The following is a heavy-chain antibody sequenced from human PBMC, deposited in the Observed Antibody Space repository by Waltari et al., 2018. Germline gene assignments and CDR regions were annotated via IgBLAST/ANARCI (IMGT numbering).Heavy chain of an antibody. D-gene: IGHD2-8*02. CDR3: ARDGEYCPRGVCYPT. V-gene: IGHV1-2*02. J-gene: IGHJ5*02. Sequence: QVQLVQSGAEVKKPGASVKVSCKASGYTFTGYFIHWLRPPPGQGPEWMGWIHCHRGESSYAQKFQGRLTMASDTTITPVYMEFSSLRSDDRAVYYCARDGEYCPRGVCYPTWGQGTLVTVSS. CDR1: GYTFTGYF. CDR2: IHCHRGES.